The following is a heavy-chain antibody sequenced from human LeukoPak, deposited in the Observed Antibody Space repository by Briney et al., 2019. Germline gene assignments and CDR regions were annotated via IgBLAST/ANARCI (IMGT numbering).Heavy chain of an antibody. J-gene: IGHJ4*02. CDR1: GFIVSSNY. V-gene: IGHV3-66*01. CDR2: IYSGGST. Sequence: QPGGSLRLSCAASGFIVSSNYMSWVRQAPGKGLEWVSVIYSGGSTYYADSVKGRFTISRDNAKNSLYLQMNSLRDEDTAVYYCLSGNYYFDYWGQGTQVIVSS. CDR3: LSGNYYFDY. D-gene: IGHD1-26*01.